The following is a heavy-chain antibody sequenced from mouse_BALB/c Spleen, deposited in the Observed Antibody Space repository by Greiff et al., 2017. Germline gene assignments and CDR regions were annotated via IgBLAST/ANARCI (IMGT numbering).Heavy chain of an antibody. Sequence: EVQVVESGGGLVKPGGSLKLSCAASGFTFSSYTMSWVRQTPEKRLEWVATISSGGSYTYYPDSVKGRFTISRDNAKNTLYLQMSSLKSEDTAMYYCTRGVPYFDYWGQGTTLTVSS. D-gene: IGHD5-1*01. CDR3: TRGVPYFDY. J-gene: IGHJ2*01. CDR2: ISSGGSYT. CDR1: GFTFSSYT. V-gene: IGHV5-6-4*01.